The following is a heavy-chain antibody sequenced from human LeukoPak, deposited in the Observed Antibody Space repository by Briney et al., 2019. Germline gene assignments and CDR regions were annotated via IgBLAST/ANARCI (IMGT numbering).Heavy chain of an antibody. CDR2: IYSGGNT. J-gene: IGHJ5*02. D-gene: IGHD5-12*01. Sequence: PGGSLRLSCAASGFNVGSNYMSWVRQAPGKGLEWVSIIYSGGNTYYADSVKGRFTISRENSENTVDLQMNSLRVEDTAVYYCARGMVATGSWGQGTLVTVSS. V-gene: IGHV3-66*02. CDR1: GFNVGSNY. CDR3: ARGMVATGS.